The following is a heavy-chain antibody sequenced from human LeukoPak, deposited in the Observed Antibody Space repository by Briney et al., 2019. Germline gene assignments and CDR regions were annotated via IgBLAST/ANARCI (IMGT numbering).Heavy chain of an antibody. Sequence: GGSLRLSCAASGFTFSSYEMNWVRQTPGKGLEWVSYIGSSGSTISYADSVKGRFTISRDNAKNSLSLQTNSLRAEDTAVYYCARGLGTTVTNEYYYDSSGYYDGGLDYWGQGTLVTVSS. J-gene: IGHJ4*02. D-gene: IGHD3-22*01. V-gene: IGHV3-48*03. CDR3: ARGLGTTVTNEYYYDSSGYYDGGLDY. CDR2: IGSSGSTI. CDR1: GFTFSSYE.